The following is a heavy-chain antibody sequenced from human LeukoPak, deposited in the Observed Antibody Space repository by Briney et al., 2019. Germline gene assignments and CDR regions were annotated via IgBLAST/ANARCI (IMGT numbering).Heavy chain of an antibody. Sequence: GGSLRLSCAASGFTFSSYAMSWVRQAPGKGLEWVPAISGSGGSTYYADSVKGRFTISRDNPKNTLYLQMNSLRAEDTAVYYCAKGVLRFLEWAPSYYYMDVWGKGTTVTVSS. CDR2: ISGSGGST. CDR1: GFTFSSYA. CDR3: AKGVLRFLEWAPSYYYMDV. D-gene: IGHD3-3*01. V-gene: IGHV3-23*01. J-gene: IGHJ6*03.